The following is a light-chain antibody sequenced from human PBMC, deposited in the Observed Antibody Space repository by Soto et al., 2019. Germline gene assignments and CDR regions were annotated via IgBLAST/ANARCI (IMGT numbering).Light chain of an antibody. CDR2: DVS. CDR3: CSYTTSNTRQIV. J-gene: IGLJ1*01. Sequence: QSALTQPASVSGSPGQSITLSCTGTSSAVGGYNYVSWYQQHPGKAPKFMIYDVSNRPSGVSNRFSGSKSGNTASLTISGLQAEDEADYYCCSYTTSNTRQIVFGTGTKLTVL. V-gene: IGLV2-14*01. CDR1: SSAVGGYNY.